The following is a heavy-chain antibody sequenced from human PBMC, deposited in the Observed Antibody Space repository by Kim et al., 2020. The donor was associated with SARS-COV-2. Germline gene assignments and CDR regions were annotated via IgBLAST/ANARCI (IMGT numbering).Heavy chain of an antibody. CDR3: AKDLGWRGGTYSFGMSV. D-gene: IGHD1-1*01. J-gene: IGHJ6*02. CDR1: GFTFSSYS. CDR2: ISGSGGST. Sequence: GGSLRLSCAVSGFTFSSYSMSWVRQAPGKGLEWVSAISGSGGSTYYADSVKGRFTISRDNSKNTVYLQMNSLRAEDTAVYYCAKDLGWRGGTYSFGMSVWCQGTTLTVS. V-gene: IGHV3-23*01.